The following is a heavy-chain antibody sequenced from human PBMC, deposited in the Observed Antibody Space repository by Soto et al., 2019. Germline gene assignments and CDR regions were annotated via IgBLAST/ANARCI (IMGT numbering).Heavy chain of an antibody. D-gene: IGHD3-3*01. CDR1: GYSISSGYY. CDR3: ASVGPRVPYSYDTSHYTFEKWSAP. V-gene: IGHV4-38-2*01. CDR2: MYHGGTT. J-gene: IGHJ5*02. Sequence: LEIRSLACAVSGYSISSGYYWGWIRQSPGKGLEWIGSMYHGGTTYYNPSLNSRVTLSIDMTNNQFSLILNSVTAADTAVYYCASVGPRVPYSYDTSHYTFEKWSAPWGQGTLVAVSS.